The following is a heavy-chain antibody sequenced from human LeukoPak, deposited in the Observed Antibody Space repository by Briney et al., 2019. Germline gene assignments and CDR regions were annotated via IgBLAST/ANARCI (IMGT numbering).Heavy chain of an antibody. CDR2: IWYDGSNK. Sequence: GGSLRLSCAASEFTFSSYGMHWVRQAPGKGLEWVAVIWYDGSNKYYADSVKGRFTISRDNSKNTLYLQMNSLRAEDTAVYHCARDDIAVAGTIYYWGQGTLVTVSS. D-gene: IGHD6-19*01. CDR1: EFTFSSYG. CDR3: ARDDIAVAGTIYY. J-gene: IGHJ4*02. V-gene: IGHV3-33*01.